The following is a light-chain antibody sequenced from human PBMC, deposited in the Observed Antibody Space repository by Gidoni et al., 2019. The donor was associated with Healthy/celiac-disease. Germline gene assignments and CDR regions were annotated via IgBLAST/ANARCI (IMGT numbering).Light chain of an antibody. CDR2: GAS. V-gene: IGKV3-20*01. CDR1: QSVSSSY. Sequence: EIVLPQSPGTLSLSPGERATLSCRASQSVSSSYLAWYQQKPGPAPRLLIYGASSRATGIPDRFSGSGSGTDFTLTISRLEAEDVAVYYCQQYGSSPLTFGGGTKVEIK. CDR3: QQYGSSPLT. J-gene: IGKJ4*01.